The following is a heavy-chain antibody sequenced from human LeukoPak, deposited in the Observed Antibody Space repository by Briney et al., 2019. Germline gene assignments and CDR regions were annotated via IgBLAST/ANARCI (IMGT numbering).Heavy chain of an antibody. CDR1: GHTFTSYY. CDR2: INPSGGST. D-gene: IGHD4-17*01. V-gene: IGHV1-46*01. J-gene: IGHJ4*02. CDR3: ARDITDGDYDLGCFDY. Sequence: ASVKVSCKASGHTFTSYYMHWVRQAPGQGLEWMGIINPSGGSTSYAQKFQGRVTMTRDMSTSTVYMELSSLRSEDTAVYYCARDITDGDYDLGCFDYWGQGTLVTVSS.